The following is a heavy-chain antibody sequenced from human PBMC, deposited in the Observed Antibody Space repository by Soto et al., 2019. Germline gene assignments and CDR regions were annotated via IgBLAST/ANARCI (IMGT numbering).Heavy chain of an antibody. CDR2: IDPSDSYT. J-gene: IGHJ6*02. D-gene: IGHD6-13*01. CDR3: ASPQADSSSWSGYYYVMDV. Sequence: PGESLKISCKGSGYSFTSYWISWVRQMPGKGLEWMGRIDPSDSYTNYSPSFQGHVTISADKSISTAYLQWSSLKASDTAMYYCASPQADSSSWSGYYYVMDVWGQGTKVTVSS. V-gene: IGHV5-10-1*01. CDR1: GYSFTSYW.